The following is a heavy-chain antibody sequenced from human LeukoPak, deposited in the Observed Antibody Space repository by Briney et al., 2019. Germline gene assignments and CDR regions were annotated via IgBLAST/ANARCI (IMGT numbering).Heavy chain of an antibody. D-gene: IGHD2-2*01. V-gene: IGHV3-30*18. CDR3: AKGSSTSCYVHCYYYGMDV. J-gene: IGHJ6*02. CDR1: GFTFSSYG. CDR2: ISYDGSNK. Sequence: PGGSLRLSCAASGFTFSSYGMHWARQAPGKGLEWVAVISYDGSNKYYADSVKGRFTISRDNSKNTLYLQMNSLRAEDTAVYYCAKGSSTSCYVHCYYYGMDVWGQGTTVTVSS.